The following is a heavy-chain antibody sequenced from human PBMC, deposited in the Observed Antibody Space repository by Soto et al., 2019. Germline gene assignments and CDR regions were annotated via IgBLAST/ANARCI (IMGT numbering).Heavy chain of an antibody. Sequence: KTSETLSLTCRVSGAYISDFSWSWIRQPAGKGLEWIGHITINGNTQKNPSFKSRVTMSIDTSRNHFSLNLQSATAADTALYYCARETGENWTYEAHWGPGTLGTVSS. CDR2: ITINGNT. CDR3: ARETGENWTYEAH. J-gene: IGHJ1*01. CDR1: GAYISDFS. V-gene: IGHV4-4*07. D-gene: IGHD1-7*01.